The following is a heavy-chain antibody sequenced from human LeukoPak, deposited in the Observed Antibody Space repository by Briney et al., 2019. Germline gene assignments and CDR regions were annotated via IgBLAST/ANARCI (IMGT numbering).Heavy chain of an antibody. V-gene: IGHV3-30-3*01. CDR3: ARDRVQLWNYGMDV. J-gene: IGHJ6*02. Sequence: GGSLRLSCAASGFTFSSYAMHWVRQAPGKGLEWVAVISYDGNNKYYADSVKGRFTISRDHSKNTLYLQMNSLRAEDTAVYYCARDRVQLWNYGMDVWGQGTTVTVSS. D-gene: IGHD5-18*01. CDR1: GFTFSSYA. CDR2: ISYDGNNK.